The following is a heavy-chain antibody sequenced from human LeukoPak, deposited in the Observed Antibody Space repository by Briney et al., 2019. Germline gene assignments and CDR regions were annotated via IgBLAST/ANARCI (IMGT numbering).Heavy chain of an antibody. Sequence: PGGSLRLSCAASGFTFSSYGMHWVRQAPGKGLEWVAFIRYDGSNKYYADSVKGRFTISRDNSKNTLYLQMNSLRAEDTAVYYCEKARPYNKSPPSYFAYGGGEPLVTLS. CDR1: GFTFSSYG. CDR2: IRYDGSNK. D-gene: IGHD5-24*01. V-gene: IGHV3-30*02. J-gene: IGHJ4*02. CDR3: EKARPYNKSPPSYFAY.